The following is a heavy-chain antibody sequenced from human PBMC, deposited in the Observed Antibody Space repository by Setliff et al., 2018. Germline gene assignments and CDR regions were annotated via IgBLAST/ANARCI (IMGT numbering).Heavy chain of an antibody. CDR2: ISGYNDNT. D-gene: IGHD3-16*02. J-gene: IGHJ4*01. Sequence: ASVKVSCKASGYTFNNYEISWVRQAPGQGLEWMGWISGYNDNTNYAQKLQGRVTMTTDTSTNTVYMELRSLRSDDTAIYYCARGYYDHVWGSYRGLFDYW. CDR3: ARGYYDHVWGSYRGLFDY. CDR1: GYTFNNYE. V-gene: IGHV1-18*01.